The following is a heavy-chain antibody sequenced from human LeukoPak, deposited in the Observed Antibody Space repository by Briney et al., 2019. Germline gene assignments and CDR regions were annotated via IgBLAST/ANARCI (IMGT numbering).Heavy chain of an antibody. CDR1: GFPFSTYA. J-gene: IGHJ4*02. CDR3: AREKRSGYYPGY. CDR2: ISSDGDNA. D-gene: IGHD3-3*01. V-gene: IGHV3-30-3*01. Sequence: GRSLRLSCATSGFPFSTYAMHWVRQAPGKGLEWVAVISSDGDNAYYADSVEGRFTISRDQSKNTLYLQMNSLRPEDTAIYYCAREKRSGYYPGYWGQGTLVTVSS.